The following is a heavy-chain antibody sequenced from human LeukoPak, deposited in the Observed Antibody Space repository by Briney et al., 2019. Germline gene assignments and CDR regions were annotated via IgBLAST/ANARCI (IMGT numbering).Heavy chain of an antibody. V-gene: IGHV3-33*01. J-gene: IGHJ4*02. D-gene: IGHD6-19*01. CDR2: IWYDGSNK. CDR1: GFTFSSYG. CDR3: ASTSGWYEPIDY. Sequence: GGPLRLSCAASGFTFSSYGMHWVRQAPGKGLEWVAIIWYDGSNKYYADSVKGRFTISRDNYKNTLYLQMNSLRAEDTAVYYCASTSGWYEPIDYWGQGTLVTVSS.